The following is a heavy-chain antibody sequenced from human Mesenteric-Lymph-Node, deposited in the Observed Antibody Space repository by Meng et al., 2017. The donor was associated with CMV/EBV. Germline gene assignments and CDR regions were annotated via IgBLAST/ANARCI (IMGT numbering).Heavy chain of an antibody. V-gene: IGHV3-11*01. CDR2: ISSSGRMI. Sequence: LTASYMSWLRETPEKGREWVSYISSSGRMIYYADSVKGRITIARDNAKTSLYLQMNNRTVEDTAVFYCARVEEVSSPTRNAYYFGSWGQGALVTVSS. CDR1: LTASY. CDR3: ARVEEVSSPTRNAYYFGS. D-gene: IGHD4-17*01. J-gene: IGHJ4*02.